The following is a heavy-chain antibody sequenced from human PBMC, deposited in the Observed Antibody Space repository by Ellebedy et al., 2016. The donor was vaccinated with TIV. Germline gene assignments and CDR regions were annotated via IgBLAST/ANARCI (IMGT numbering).Heavy chain of an antibody. V-gene: IGHV4-34*01. D-gene: IGHD1-26*01. CDR2: INHSGST. Sequence: SETLSLXXAVYGGSFSGYYWSWIRQPPGKGLEWIGEINHSGSTNYNPSLKSRVTISVDTSKNQFSLKLSSVTAADTAVYYCVVFLGDSGSYLDLGYGMDVWGQGTTVTVSS. CDR1: GGSFSGYY. CDR3: VVFLGDSGSYLDLGYGMDV. J-gene: IGHJ6*02.